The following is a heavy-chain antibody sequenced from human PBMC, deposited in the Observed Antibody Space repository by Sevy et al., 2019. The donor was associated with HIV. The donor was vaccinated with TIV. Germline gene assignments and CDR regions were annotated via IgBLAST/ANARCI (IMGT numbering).Heavy chain of an antibody. J-gene: IGHJ4*02. Sequence: GGSLRLSCVASGFTFTGYWMTWVRQAPGKGLEWVANINQDASKKYYVDSVKGRFTISRDNTKNPLYLQMNSLRAGDTAVYYCAKEKAGPGSYWGQGTLVTVSS. V-gene: IGHV3-7*01. CDR2: INQDASKK. CDR1: GFTFTGYW. D-gene: IGHD6-13*01. CDR3: AKEKAGPGSY.